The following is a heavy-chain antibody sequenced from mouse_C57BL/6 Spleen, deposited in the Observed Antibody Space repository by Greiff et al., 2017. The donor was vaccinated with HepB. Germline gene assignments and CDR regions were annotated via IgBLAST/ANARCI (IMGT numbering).Heavy chain of an antibody. J-gene: IGHJ1*03. Sequence: ESGPGLVKPSQSLSLTCSVTGYSITSGYYWNWIRQFPGNKLEWMGYISYDGSNNYNPSLKNRISITRDTSKNQFFLKLNSVTTEDTATYYCAREGYYDYDWYFDVWGTGTTVTVSS. V-gene: IGHV3-6*01. CDR1: GYSITSGYY. D-gene: IGHD2-4*01. CDR3: AREGYYDYDWYFDV. CDR2: ISYDGSN.